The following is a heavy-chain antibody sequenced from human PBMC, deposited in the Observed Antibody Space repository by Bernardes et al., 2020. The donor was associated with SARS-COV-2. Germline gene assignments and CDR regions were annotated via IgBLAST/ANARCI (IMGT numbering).Heavy chain of an antibody. CDR3: ARGYYDFWSGSLSYYYYGMDV. CDR1: GGSISSGSYY. V-gene: IGHV4-61*02. CDR2: IYTSGCT. J-gene: IGHJ6*02. Sequence: SETLSLTCTVSGGSISSGSYYWSWIRQPAGQGLDWIGRIYTSGCTNYNPSLKSRVTISVDTSKNQFSLKLSSVTAADTAVYYCARGYYDFWSGSLSYYYYGMDVWGQGTTVTVSS. D-gene: IGHD3-3*01.